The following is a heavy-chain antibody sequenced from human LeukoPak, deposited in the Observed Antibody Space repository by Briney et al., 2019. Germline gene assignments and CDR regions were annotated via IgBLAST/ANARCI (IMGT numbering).Heavy chain of an antibody. Sequence: GASVKVSCKASVCTFSSYAISWVRQAPGQGLEWMGGIIPIFGTANYAQKFQGRVTINADESTSTAYMELSSLRSEDTAVYYCARGSVGMYSSGWYYFDYWGQGTLVTVSS. CDR1: VCTFSSYA. CDR2: IIPIFGTA. V-gene: IGHV1-69*13. CDR3: ARGSVGMYSSGWYYFDY. J-gene: IGHJ4*02. D-gene: IGHD6-19*01.